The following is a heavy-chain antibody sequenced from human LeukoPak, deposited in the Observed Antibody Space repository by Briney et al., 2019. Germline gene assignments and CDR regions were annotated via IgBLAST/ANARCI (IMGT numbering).Heavy chain of an antibody. V-gene: IGHV4-59*01. CDR2: IYYSGGT. D-gene: IGHD4-17*01. Sequence: SETLSLTCSVSGGSITTYYWSWIRQPPGKGLEWIGYIYYSGGTNYNPSLKSRVTISVDTSNSQFSLKLNSVTAVDTAVYYCARATGWFDPWGQGTLVTVSS. J-gene: IGHJ5*02. CDR3: ARATGWFDP. CDR1: GGSITTYY.